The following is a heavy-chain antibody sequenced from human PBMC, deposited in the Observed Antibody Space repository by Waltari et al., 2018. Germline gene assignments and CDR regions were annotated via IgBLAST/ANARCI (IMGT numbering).Heavy chain of an antibody. CDR2: RSSGGST. D-gene: IGHD1-1*01. J-gene: IGHJ6*03. CDR1: GFTVSSNY. Sequence: EVQLVETGGGLIQPGGSLRLSCAASGFTVSSNYISWVRQAPGKGLEWVSVRSSGGSTYYADSVKGRFTISRDNSKNTLYLQMNSLRAEDTAVYYCATYLNQLPGRPADYYYYYMDVWGKGTTVTVSS. V-gene: IGHV3-53*02. CDR3: ATYLNQLPGRPADYYYYYMDV.